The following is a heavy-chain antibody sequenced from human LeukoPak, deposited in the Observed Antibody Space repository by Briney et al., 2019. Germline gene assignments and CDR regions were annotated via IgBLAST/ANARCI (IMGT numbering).Heavy chain of an antibody. J-gene: IGHJ4*02. CDR3: ARKPGFGELLL. D-gene: IGHD3-10*01. CDR2: IYTSGST. CDR1: GGSISSSSYY. V-gene: IGHV4-61*02. Sequence: SETLSLTCTVSGGSISSSSYYWSWIRQPAGKGLEWIGRIYTSGSTNYNPSLKSRVTMSVDTSKNQFSLKLSSVTAADTAVYYCARKPGFGELLLWGQGTLVTVSS.